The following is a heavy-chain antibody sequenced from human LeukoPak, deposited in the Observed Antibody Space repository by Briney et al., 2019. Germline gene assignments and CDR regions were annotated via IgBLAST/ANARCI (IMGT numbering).Heavy chain of an antibody. J-gene: IGHJ4*02. V-gene: IGHV3-69-1*02. CDR1: GFTFSYYN. Sequence: GGSLRLSCAASGFTFSYYNMKWVRQAPGKGLEWVSYISSSTIYYADSVKGRFTISRDNAKNSLYLQMNSLRAEDTAVYYCARGGYGSGWYYFDYWGQGTLVTVSS. CDR2: ISSSTI. D-gene: IGHD6-19*01. CDR3: ARGGYGSGWYYFDY.